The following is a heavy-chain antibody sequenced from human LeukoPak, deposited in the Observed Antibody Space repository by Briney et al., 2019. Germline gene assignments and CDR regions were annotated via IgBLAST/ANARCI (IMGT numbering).Heavy chain of an antibody. CDR3: AKGGYSYGYDHEGAFDI. CDR2: IRYDGSNK. CDR1: GFTFSSYG. J-gene: IGHJ3*02. D-gene: IGHD5-18*01. V-gene: IGHV3-30*02. Sequence: GGSLRLSCAASGFTFSSYGMHWVRQAPGKGLEWVAFIRYDGSNKYYADSVKGRFTISRDNSKNTLYLQMNSLRAEDTAVYYCAKGGYSYGYDHEGAFDIWGQGTMVTVSS.